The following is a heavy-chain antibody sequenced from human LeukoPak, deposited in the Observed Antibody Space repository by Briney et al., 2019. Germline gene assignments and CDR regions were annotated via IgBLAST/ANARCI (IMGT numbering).Heavy chain of an antibody. CDR2: INPNSGGT. J-gene: IGHJ6*02. Sequence: ASVKVSCKASGGTFSKYALSWVRQAPGQGLEWMGWINPNSGGTNYALKFQGRVTMTRDTSISTAYMELSRLRSDDTAVYYCAWGRLLDKGVYYYYGMDVWGQGTTVTVSS. D-gene: IGHD1-1*01. V-gene: IGHV1-2*02. CDR1: GGTFSKYA. CDR3: AWGRLLDKGVYYYYGMDV.